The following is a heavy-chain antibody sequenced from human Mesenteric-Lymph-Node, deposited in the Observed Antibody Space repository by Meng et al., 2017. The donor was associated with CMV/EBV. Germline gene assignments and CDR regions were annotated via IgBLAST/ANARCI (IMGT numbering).Heavy chain of an antibody. CDR1: GFTVSSNY. D-gene: IGHD3-3*01. Sequence: GGSLRLSCAVSGFTVSSNYMTWVRQAPGQGLEWVSVIYGNGSAYYADSVKGRFTISRDNSKNTVYLQMNSLSGEDTAFYYCATFGILTWSLDYWGQGKLVTVSS. CDR3: ATFGILTWSLDY. CDR2: IYGNGSA. V-gene: IGHV3-66*02. J-gene: IGHJ4*02.